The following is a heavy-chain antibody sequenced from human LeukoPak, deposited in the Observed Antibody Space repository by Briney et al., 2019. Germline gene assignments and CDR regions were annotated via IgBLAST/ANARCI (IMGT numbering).Heavy chain of an antibody. CDR3: AIVVKDAFDI. J-gene: IGHJ3*02. V-gene: IGHV4-31*03. Sequence: PSETLSLTCTVSGGSVSSGSYYWSWIRQPPGKGLEWIGYIYYSGSTYYNPSLKSRVTISVDTSKNQFSLKLSSVTAADTAVYYCAIVVKDAFDIWGQGAMVTVSS. D-gene: IGHD3-22*01. CDR1: GGSVSSGSYY. CDR2: IYYSGST.